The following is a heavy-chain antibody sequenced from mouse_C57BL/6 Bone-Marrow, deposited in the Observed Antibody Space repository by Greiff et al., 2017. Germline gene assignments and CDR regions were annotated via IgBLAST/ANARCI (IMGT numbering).Heavy chain of an antibody. V-gene: IGHV5-6*02. CDR1: GFTFSSYG. CDR3: ARHRASYSNYWFAY. J-gene: IGHJ3*01. Sequence: DVKLLESGGDLVKPGGSLKLSCAASGFTFSSYGMSWVRQTPDKRLELVATISSGGSYTYYPDSVKGRLTISRDNAKNTLYLQMCSQKSKDTAMYYCARHRASYSNYWFAYWGQGTLVTVSA. D-gene: IGHD2-5*01. CDR2: ISSGGSYT.